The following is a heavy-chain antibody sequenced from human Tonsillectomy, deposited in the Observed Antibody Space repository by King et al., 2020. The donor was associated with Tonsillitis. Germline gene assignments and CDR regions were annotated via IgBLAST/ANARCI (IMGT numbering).Heavy chain of an antibody. CDR3: TTISNYGGNSINAFDI. CDR2: IKSKTDGGTT. J-gene: IGHJ3*02. D-gene: IGHD4-23*01. CDR1: GFTFINAW. Sequence: VQLVESGGGLVKPGGSLRLSCAASGFTFINAWMTWVRQAPGKGLEWVGRIKSKTDGGTTDYAAPVKGRFTISRDDAKTTLYLQMNSLKTEDTAVYYCTTISNYGGNSINAFDIWGQGTLVTVSS. V-gene: IGHV3-15*01.